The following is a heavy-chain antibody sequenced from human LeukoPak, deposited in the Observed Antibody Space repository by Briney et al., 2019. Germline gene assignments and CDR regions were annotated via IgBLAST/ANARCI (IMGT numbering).Heavy chain of an antibody. CDR1: GASINTYY. D-gene: IGHD5/OR15-5a*01. Sequence: RSSETLSLTCFVSGASINTYYWGWIRQPPGKGLEWIGNIYYTGITNYNPSLKSRVTISVDTSKNQFSLKLGSVSAADTAVYYCARRRTVYRSFDLWGQGTLVTVSS. CDR2: IYYTGIT. J-gene: IGHJ5*02. CDR3: ARRRTVYRSFDL. V-gene: IGHV4-59*08.